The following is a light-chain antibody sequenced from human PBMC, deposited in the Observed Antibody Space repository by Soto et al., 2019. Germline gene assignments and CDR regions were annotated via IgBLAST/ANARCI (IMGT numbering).Light chain of an antibody. J-gene: IGKJ1*01. V-gene: IGKV1-5*03. CDR2: KAS. CDR1: QTSNW. Sequence: DIPMTQSPSTLSASVGDRVTITCRASQTSNWLAWYQQKPGKAPKLLIYKASSLESGVPSRFSGSGSGTEFTLTISSLQPDDFVAYYCQQYNNYSPRTFGQGTKVEIK. CDR3: QQYNNYSPRT.